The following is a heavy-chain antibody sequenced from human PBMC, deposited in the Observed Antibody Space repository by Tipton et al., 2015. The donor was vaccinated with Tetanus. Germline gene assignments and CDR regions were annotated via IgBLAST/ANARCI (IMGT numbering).Heavy chain of an antibody. D-gene: IGHD5-24*01. J-gene: IGHJ3*02. V-gene: IGHV1-69*06. Sequence: QVQLVQSGAEVKKPGSSVKVSCKASGDTFNTYAINWMRQAPGQGLEWMGGILPIFGTANYAQPFQGRVTITADKSTSTANMELSSLRSEDTAMYYCAREAVRWLQPTGIFDIWGQGTVITVSS. CDR3: AREAVRWLQPTGIFDI. CDR2: ILPIFGTA. CDR1: GDTFNTYA.